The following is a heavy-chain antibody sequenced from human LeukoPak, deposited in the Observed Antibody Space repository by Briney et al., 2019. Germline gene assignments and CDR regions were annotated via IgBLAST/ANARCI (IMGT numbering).Heavy chain of an antibody. CDR3: ARGMYCSSTSCFSFDY. V-gene: IGHV1-18*01. Sequence: GASVKVSCKASGYTFTSYGISWVRQAPGQGLEWMGWISAYNGNTNYAQKLQGRVTMTTDTSTSTAYTELRSLRSDDTAVYYCARGMYCSSTSCFSFDYWGQGTLVTVSS. CDR1: GYTFTSYG. D-gene: IGHD2-2*01. J-gene: IGHJ4*02. CDR2: ISAYNGNT.